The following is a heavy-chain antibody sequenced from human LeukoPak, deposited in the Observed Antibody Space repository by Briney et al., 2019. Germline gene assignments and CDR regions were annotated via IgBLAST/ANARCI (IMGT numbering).Heavy chain of an antibody. V-gene: IGHV1-18*01. CDR3: ARDWCGSSTSCYMDV. CDR1: GYTFIIYG. Sequence: ASVKVSCTASGYTFIIYGISWVRQAPGQGLEWMGWISSYNGNPNYAQKFQGRVTMTTETSTSTAYMELRSLRSDDTAVYYCARDWCGSSTSCYMDVWGKGTTVTVSS. CDR2: ISSYNGNP. J-gene: IGHJ6*04. D-gene: IGHD2-2*01.